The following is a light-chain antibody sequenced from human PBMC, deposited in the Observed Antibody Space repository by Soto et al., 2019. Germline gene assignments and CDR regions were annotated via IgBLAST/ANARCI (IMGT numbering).Light chain of an antibody. J-gene: IGLJ2*01. CDR3: CSYAGSSTVI. CDR2: EVI. V-gene: IGLV2-23*02. Sequence: QSALTQPASVSGSPGQSITISCTGTSRNVGSYNLVSWYQQHPGKAPKLMIYEVIKRPSGVSNRFSGSKSGNTASLTISGLQAEDEADYYCCSYAGSSTVIFGGGTKLTVL. CDR1: SRNVGSYNL.